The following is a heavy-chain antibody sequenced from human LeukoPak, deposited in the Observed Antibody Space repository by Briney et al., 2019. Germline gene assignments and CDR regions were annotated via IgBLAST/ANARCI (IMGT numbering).Heavy chain of an antibody. CDR3: ASGQTVMPPRGYYMDV. D-gene: IGHD4-17*01. Sequence: ASVRVSCKASGHTFNSYGITWVRQVPGQGVEWMGWISAYSGNTKYAQMLQGRVTITTDTSTSTAYMELRSLRSDDTAVYYCASGQTVMPPRGYYMDVWGKGTTVTVSS. CDR2: ISAYSGNT. J-gene: IGHJ6*03. V-gene: IGHV1-18*01. CDR1: GHTFNSYG.